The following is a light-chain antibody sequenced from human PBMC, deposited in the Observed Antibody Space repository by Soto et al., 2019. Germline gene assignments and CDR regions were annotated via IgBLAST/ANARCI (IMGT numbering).Light chain of an antibody. J-gene: IGKJ4*01. CDR3: QHYSDWPLT. CDR1: HGIGTA. CDR2: GAS. Sequence: EIVMTQSPATLSVSPGEGATLSCRASHGIGTALAWYQQKPGQTPRLLMYGASIRATGVPARFSSSASGTEFTLTITSLQSEDFAVYYCQHYSDWPLTFGGGTKVESK. V-gene: IGKV3-15*01.